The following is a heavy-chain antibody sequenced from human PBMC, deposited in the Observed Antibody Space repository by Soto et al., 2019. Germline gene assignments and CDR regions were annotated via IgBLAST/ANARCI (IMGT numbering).Heavy chain of an antibody. CDR2: IYPGDSDT. J-gene: IGHJ6*02. V-gene: IGHV5-51*01. Sequence: GESLNISCKGSGYSFTSYWIGWVRQMPGKGLEWMGIIYPGDSDTRYSPSFQGQVTISADKSISTAYLQWSSLKASDTAMYYCARHGLGATPYYYYYYGMDVWGQGTTVTVSS. CDR1: GYSFTSYW. D-gene: IGHD1-26*01. CDR3: ARHGLGATPYYYYYYGMDV.